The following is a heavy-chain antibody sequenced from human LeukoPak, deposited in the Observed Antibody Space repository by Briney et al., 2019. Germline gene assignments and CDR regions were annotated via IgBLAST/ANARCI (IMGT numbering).Heavy chain of an antibody. Sequence: PGGSLGLSCAASGFTFSSYWMSWVRQAPGKGLEWVANIKQDGSEKYYVDSVKGRFTISRDNAKNSLYLQMNSLRAEDTAVYYCARGGWDVRGEFDYWGQGTLVTVSS. J-gene: IGHJ4*02. V-gene: IGHV3-7*01. CDR3: ARGGWDVRGEFDY. CDR1: GFTFSSYW. CDR2: IKQDGSEK. D-gene: IGHD3-10*01.